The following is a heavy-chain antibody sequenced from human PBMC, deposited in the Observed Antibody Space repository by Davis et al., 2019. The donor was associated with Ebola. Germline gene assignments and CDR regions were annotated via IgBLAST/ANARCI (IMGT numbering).Heavy chain of an antibody. CDR1: GFTFSNYA. CDR2: ISGSSGTK. V-gene: IGHV3-48*02. J-gene: IGHJ4*02. CDR3: AVRGIVVVPGAVAGGFDY. D-gene: IGHD2-2*01. Sequence: GGSLRLSCAASGFTFSNYAMNWVRQAPGKGLEWVSYISGSSGTKYYADSVKGRFTISRDNAKNSLFLQMNSLRDEDTAVYYCAVRGIVVVPGAVAGGFDYWGQGTLVTVSS.